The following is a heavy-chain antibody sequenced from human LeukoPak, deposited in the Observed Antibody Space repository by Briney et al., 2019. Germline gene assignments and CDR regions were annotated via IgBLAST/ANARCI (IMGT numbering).Heavy chain of an antibody. CDR2: IYHSGST. V-gene: IGHV4-61*02. CDR1: GGSITRGTSY. D-gene: IGHD4-17*01. CDR3: ARGDDDGDHRGLHWSAP. J-gene: IGHJ5*02. Sequence: SQTLSLTCTVSGGSITRGTSYWSWIRQPGGKGLEWIGRIYHSGSTNYNPSLKSRVTISIDTSKNQFCLTLSSVTAADTAVYYCARGDDDGDHRGLHWSAPGGRGTLVTVSS.